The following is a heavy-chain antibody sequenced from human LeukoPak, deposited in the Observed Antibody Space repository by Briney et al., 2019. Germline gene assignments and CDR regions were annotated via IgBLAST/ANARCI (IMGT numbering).Heavy chain of an antibody. D-gene: IGHD3-22*01. J-gene: IGHJ3*02. CDR2: FAPADGET. CDR3: ATDSSSYYASDYFDI. Sequence: GPSVKLSCKVSGYTLTELSMHWVRHTPGKRHEWMGGFAPADGETIYAQKFQGRVTMTEDTSTNTAYMELSSVRSEDTAVYYCATDSSSYYASDYFDIWGQGTMVTVSS. CDR1: GYTLTELS. V-gene: IGHV1-24*01.